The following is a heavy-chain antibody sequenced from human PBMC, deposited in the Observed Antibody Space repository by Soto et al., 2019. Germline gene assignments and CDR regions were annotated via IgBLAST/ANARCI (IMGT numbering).Heavy chain of an antibody. V-gene: IGHV4-4*02. Sequence: SETLSLTCAVSGGSISSSNWWSWVRQPPGKGLEWIGEIYHSGSTNYNPSLKSRVTISVDKSKNQFSLKLSSVTAADTAVYYCARDRQSQRGDYDYWGQGTLVTVSS. J-gene: IGHJ4*02. CDR2: IYHSGST. CDR1: GGSISSSNW. D-gene: IGHD4-17*01. CDR3: ARDRQSQRGDYDY.